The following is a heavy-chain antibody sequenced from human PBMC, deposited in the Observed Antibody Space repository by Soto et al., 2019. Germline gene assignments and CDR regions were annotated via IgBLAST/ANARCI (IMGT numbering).Heavy chain of an antibody. J-gene: IGHJ4*02. V-gene: IGHV4-59*08. CDR2: VYDSGGT. CDR3: ARIEQLASVTFDY. Sequence: SETLSLTCPVSGGSISGFYWSWIRQPPGKRLESIGYVYDSGGTNYNPSLKSRVTLSIDTSKNQFSLKLNSVTAADTAVYYCARIEQLASVTFDYWGQGILVTVSS. D-gene: IGHD4-17*01. CDR1: GGSISGFY.